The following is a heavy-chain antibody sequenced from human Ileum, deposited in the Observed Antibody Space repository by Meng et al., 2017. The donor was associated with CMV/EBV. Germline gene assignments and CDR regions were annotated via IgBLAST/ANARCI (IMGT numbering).Heavy chain of an antibody. J-gene: IGHJ4*02. Sequence: QVTLVQSGAEVEKPGASGWVSCKASGYNFIGYYMQWVRPAPGQGLEWMGWINPDNGGTNYAQKFQGRVTMTRDTSITTAYMELSRLRSDDTAIYYCAKYRYGLGFDYWGQGTLVTVFS. CDR3: AKYRYGLGFDY. D-gene: IGHD5-18*01. CDR1: GYNFIGYY. CDR2: INPDNGGT. V-gene: IGHV1-2*02.